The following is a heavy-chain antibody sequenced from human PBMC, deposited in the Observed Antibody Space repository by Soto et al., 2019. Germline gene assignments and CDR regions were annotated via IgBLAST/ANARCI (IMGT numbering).Heavy chain of an antibody. CDR1: GFTFSSYW. J-gene: IGHJ3*02. CDR2: IKQDGSEK. Sequence: GGSLRLSCAASGFTFSSYWMSWVRQAPGKGLEWVANIKQDGSEKYYVDSVKGRFTISRDNAKNSLYLQMNSLRDEDTAVYYCAREGSSGWYYAFDIWGQGTMVTVSS. D-gene: IGHD6-19*01. V-gene: IGHV3-7*01. CDR3: AREGSSGWYYAFDI.